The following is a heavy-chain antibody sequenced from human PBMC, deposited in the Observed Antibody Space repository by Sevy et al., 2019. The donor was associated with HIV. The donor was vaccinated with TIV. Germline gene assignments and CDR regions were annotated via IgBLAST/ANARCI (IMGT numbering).Heavy chain of an antibody. V-gene: IGHV1-58*01. J-gene: IGHJ4*02. Sequence: ASVKVSCKASGFTFTSSAVQWVRQARGQRLEWIGWIVVGSGNTNYAQKFQERVTITRDMSTSTAYMELCSLRSEDTAVYYCASGRTELRYFDWPPFDYWGQGTLVTVSS. CDR1: GFTFTSSA. CDR3: ASGRTELRYFDWPPFDY. CDR2: IVVGSGNT. D-gene: IGHD3-9*01.